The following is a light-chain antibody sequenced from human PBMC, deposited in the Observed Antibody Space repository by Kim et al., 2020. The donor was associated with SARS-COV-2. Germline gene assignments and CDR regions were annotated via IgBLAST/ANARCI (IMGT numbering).Light chain of an antibody. CDR2: KAS. J-gene: IGKJ3*01. CDR3: QQYNSFIFT. V-gene: IGKV1-5*03. Sequence: DIQMTQSPSTLSASVGDRVTITCRASQSISSWLAWYQQKPGKPPKLLIYKASSLESGVPSRFSGSGSGTEFTLTISSLQPDDFATYYCQQYNSFIFTFGPGTKVDIK. CDR1: QSISSW.